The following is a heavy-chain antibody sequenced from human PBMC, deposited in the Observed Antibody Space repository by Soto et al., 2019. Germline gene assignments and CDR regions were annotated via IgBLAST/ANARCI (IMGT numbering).Heavy chain of an antibody. CDR3: ARDLYFGVYMDV. D-gene: IGHD3-3*01. J-gene: IGHJ6*03. V-gene: IGHV3-11*01. CDR2: ISSSGSTI. Sequence: VQLVESGGGLVKPGGSLRLSCAASGFTFSDYYMSWIRQAPGKGLEWVSYISSSGSTIYYAESVKGRLTIARDNAKNSRYLQMNSLRAEDTAVYYCARDLYFGVYMDVWGKGTTVTVSS. CDR1: GFTFSDYY.